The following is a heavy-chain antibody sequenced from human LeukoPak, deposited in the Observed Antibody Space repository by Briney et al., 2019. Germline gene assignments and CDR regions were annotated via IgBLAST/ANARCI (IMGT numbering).Heavy chain of an antibody. CDR2: IYTSGST. V-gene: IGHV4-61*02. Sequence: SQTLSLTCTVSGGSISSGSYYWSWTRQPAGKGLEWIGRIYTSGSTNYNPSLKSRVTISVDTSKNQFSLKLSSVTAADTAVYYCARGGNGDYGAHGWFDPWGQGTLVTVSS. CDR1: GGSISSGSYY. D-gene: IGHD4-17*01. CDR3: ARGGNGDYGAHGWFDP. J-gene: IGHJ5*02.